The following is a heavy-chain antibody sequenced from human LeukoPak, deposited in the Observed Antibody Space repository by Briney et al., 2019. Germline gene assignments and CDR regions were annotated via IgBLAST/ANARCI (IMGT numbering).Heavy chain of an antibody. CDR2: IYSGGST. V-gene: IGHV3-53*05. J-gene: IGHJ6*02. CDR3: ARDRWSLFYGMDV. Sequence: GGSLRLSCAASGFTVSSNYMSWVRQAPGKGLEWVSVIYSGGSTYYADSVKGRFTISRDNSKNTLYLQMNSLRAEDTAVYYCARDRWSLFYGMDVWGQGTTVTVSS. D-gene: IGHD3-3*01. CDR1: GFTVSSNY.